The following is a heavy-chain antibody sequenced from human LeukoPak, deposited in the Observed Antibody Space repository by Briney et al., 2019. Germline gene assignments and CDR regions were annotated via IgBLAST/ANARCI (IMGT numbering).Heavy chain of an antibody. V-gene: IGHV4-39*02. D-gene: IGHD3-22*01. CDR1: GGSISSSGYY. CDR3: ARDSSGYYPYAFDI. CDR2: IYSSGNP. Sequence: SETLSLTCTVSGGSISSSGYYWGWTRQPPGKGLEWIGSIYSSGNPYYNPSLKSRLTISVDTSNNQFSLRLTSVTAADTAVYYCARDSSGYYPYAFDIWGQGTMVTVSS. J-gene: IGHJ3*02.